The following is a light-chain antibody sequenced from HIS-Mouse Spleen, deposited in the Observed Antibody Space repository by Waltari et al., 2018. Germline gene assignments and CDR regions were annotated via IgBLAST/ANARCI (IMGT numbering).Light chain of an antibody. J-gene: IGLJ3*02. CDR2: EGS. V-gene: IGLV2-23*01. CDR3: CSYAGSSTWV. CDR1: SSDVGSYNL. Sequence: QSALTQPASVSGSPGQSITISCTGTSSDVGSYNLVSWYQQHPGKAPNLMIYEGSKRPLGVAKRFSGAKSGNTASLTLSGLQAEDEADYYCCSYAGSSTWVFGGGTKLTVL.